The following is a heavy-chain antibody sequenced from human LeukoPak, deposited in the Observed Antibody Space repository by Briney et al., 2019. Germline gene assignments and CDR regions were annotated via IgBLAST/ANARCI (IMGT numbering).Heavy chain of an antibody. CDR2: INSDGSST. Sequence: GGSLRLSCVASGFTFSSYWMHWVRQAPGKGLVWVSRINSDGSSTSYADSVKGRFTISRDNAKNSLYLQMNSLRAEDTAVYYCARAEGGRYDFWSGYSLGYYYYYMDVRGKGTTVTVSS. CDR1: GFTFSSYW. V-gene: IGHV3-74*01. J-gene: IGHJ6*03. D-gene: IGHD3-3*01. CDR3: ARAEGGRYDFWSGYSLGYYYYYMDV.